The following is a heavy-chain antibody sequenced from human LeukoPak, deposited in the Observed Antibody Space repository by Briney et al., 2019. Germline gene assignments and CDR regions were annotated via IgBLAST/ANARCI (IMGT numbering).Heavy chain of an antibody. Sequence: SETLSLTCAVYGGSFSGYYWSWIRQPPGKGLEWIGEINHSGSTNYNPSLKSRVTISVDTSKNQFSLKLSSVTAADTAVYYCARISLVVLRFLEWPREYGMDVWGQGTTVTVSS. V-gene: IGHV4-34*01. D-gene: IGHD3-3*01. J-gene: IGHJ6*02. CDR1: GGSFSGYY. CDR3: ARISLVVLRFLEWPREYGMDV. CDR2: INHSGST.